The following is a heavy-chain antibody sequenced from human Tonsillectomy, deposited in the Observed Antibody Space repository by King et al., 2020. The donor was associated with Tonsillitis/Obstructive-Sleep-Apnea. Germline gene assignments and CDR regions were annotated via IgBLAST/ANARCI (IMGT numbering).Heavy chain of an antibody. CDR1: GFTFSSYS. D-gene: IGHD1-1*01. Sequence: VQLVESGGGLVKPGGSLRLSCASSGFTFSSYSMNWVRQAPGKGLEWVSSIISSSSSIYYADSEKGRFTISRDKAKNSLYLQMNSLRAEDTAVYYCSRDPSVRLEGYWGQGTLVTVSS. CDR3: SRDPSVRLEGY. J-gene: IGHJ4*02. V-gene: IGHV3-21*01. CDR2: IISSSSSI.